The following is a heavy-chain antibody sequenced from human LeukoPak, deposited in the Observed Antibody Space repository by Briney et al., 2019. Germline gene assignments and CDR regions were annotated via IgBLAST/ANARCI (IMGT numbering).Heavy chain of an antibody. CDR1: GYTFTGYY. CDR3: ARGVDYYGSGSYYSSTFDY. CDR2: TNPNSGGT. V-gene: IGHV1-2*02. Sequence: GASVKVSCKASGYTFTGYYMHWVRQAPGQGLEWMGWTNPNSGGTNYAQKFQGRVTMTRDTSISTAYMELSRLRSDDTAVYYCARGVDYYGSGSYYSSTFDYWGQGTLVTVSS. D-gene: IGHD3-10*01. J-gene: IGHJ4*02.